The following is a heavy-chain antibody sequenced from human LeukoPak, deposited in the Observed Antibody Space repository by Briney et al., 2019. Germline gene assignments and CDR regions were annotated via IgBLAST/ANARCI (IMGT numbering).Heavy chain of an antibody. J-gene: IGHJ4*02. V-gene: IGHV4-31*03. D-gene: IGHD3-10*01. CDR2: IYYSGST. CDR1: GGSISSGGYY. Sequence: PSQTLSLTCTVSGGSISSGGYYWSWIRQHPGKGLEWIGYIYYSGSTYYNPSLKSRVTISVDTSKNQFSLKLSSVTAADTAVYYCARDSSDYGSGSAVFDYWGQGTLVTVSS. CDR3: ARDSSDYGSGSAVFDY.